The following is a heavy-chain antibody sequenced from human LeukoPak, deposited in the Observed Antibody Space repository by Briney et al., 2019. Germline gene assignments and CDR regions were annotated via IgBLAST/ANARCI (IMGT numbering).Heavy chain of an antibody. CDR1: GGSISSGSYY. CDR3: ARSLWFGETHDAFDI. CDR2: IYTSGST. D-gene: IGHD3-10*01. J-gene: IGHJ3*02. Sequence: PSETLSLTCTVSGGSISSGSYYWSWIRQPAGKGLEWIGRIYTSGSTNYDPSLKSRVTISVDTSKNQFSLKLSSVTAADTAVYYCARSLWFGETHDAFDIWGQGTMVTVSS. V-gene: IGHV4-61*02.